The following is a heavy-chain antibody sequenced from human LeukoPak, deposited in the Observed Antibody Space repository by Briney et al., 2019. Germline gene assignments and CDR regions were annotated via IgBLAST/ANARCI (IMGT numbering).Heavy chain of an antibody. CDR1: GGSTSGYF. CDR3: AREPTSGREPTSGRPLDY. CDR2: IYSSGIN. J-gene: IGHJ4*02. Sequence: SETLSLTCTVSGGSTSGYFWSWIRQLAGKGLEWLGRIYSSGINNYNPSLKGRVTMSLDTSKNHLSLNLSSVTAADTAVYYCAREPTSGREPTSGRPLDYWGQGTLVTVSS. D-gene: IGHD5-12*01. V-gene: IGHV4-4*07.